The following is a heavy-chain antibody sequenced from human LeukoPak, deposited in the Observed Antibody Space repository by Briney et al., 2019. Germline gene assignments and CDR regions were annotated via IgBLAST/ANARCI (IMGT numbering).Heavy chain of an antibody. CDR3: AKGTVTTIANWFDP. CDR2: ISGRGGST. J-gene: IGHJ5*02. CDR1: GFTFSSYA. Sequence: PGGSLRLSCAASGFTFSSYAMSWVGQVPGKGREWVSAISGRGGSTYYADSVKGRLTIARENSKNTMYVQMNSVRAEDTAVYYCAKGTVTTIANWFDPWGQGTLVTVSS. D-gene: IGHD4-17*01. V-gene: IGHV3-23*01.